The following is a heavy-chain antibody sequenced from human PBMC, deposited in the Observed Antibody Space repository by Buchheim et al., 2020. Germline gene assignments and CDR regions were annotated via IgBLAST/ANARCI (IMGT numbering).Heavy chain of an antibody. J-gene: IGHJ2*01. D-gene: IGHD4-17*01. Sequence: QVQLVQSGAEVKKPGASVKVSCKASGYTFTSYDINWVRQATGQGLEWMGWMNPNSGNTGYAQKFQGRVTMTRNTSISTAYMELSSLRSEDTAVYYCARVLHDYGDPAVGSHWYFDLWGRGTL. CDR1: GYTFTSYD. CDR2: MNPNSGNT. V-gene: IGHV1-8*01. CDR3: ARVLHDYGDPAVGSHWYFDL.